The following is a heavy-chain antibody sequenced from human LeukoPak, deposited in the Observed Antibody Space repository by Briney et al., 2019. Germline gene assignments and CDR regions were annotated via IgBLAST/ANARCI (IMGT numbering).Heavy chain of an antibody. CDR1: GGSISSSSYY. V-gene: IGHV4-39*01. CDR3: ARHSSYSSGWFQDY. CDR2: IYYSGST. J-gene: IGHJ4*02. Sequence: SETPSLTCTVSGGSISSSSYYWGWIRQPPGKGLEWIGTIYYSGSTYFNPSLKSRVSISVDTSKNQFSLILNSVTVADTAVYHCARHSSYSSGWFQDYWGQGTLVSVSS. D-gene: IGHD6-19*01.